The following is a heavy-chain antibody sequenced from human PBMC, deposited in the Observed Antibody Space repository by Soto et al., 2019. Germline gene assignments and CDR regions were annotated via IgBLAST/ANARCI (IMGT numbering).Heavy chain of an antibody. Sequence: SVKVSCKASGFTFTSSAVQWVRQARGQRLEWIGWIVVGSGNTNYAQKFQERVTITRDMSTSTAYMELSSLRSEDTAVYYCAADGITGTAFYYYGMHVCGQGTTVTVPS. CDR1: GFTFTSSA. V-gene: IGHV1-58*01. J-gene: IGHJ6*02. D-gene: IGHD1-20*01. CDR2: IVVGSGNT. CDR3: AADGITGTAFYYYGMHV.